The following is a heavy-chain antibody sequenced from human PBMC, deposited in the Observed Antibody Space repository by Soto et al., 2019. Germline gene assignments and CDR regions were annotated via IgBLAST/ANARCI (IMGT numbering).Heavy chain of an antibody. Sequence: SETLSLTCTVSGGSISSYYWSWIRQPPGKGLEWIGYIYYSGSTNYNPSLKSRVTISVDTSKNQFSLKLSSVTAADTAVYYCARSRKDSGYSGYDLGYYYYGMDVWGQGTTVT. D-gene: IGHD5-12*01. CDR2: IYYSGST. J-gene: IGHJ6*02. V-gene: IGHV4-59*01. CDR1: GGSISSYY. CDR3: ARSRKDSGYSGYDLGYYYYGMDV.